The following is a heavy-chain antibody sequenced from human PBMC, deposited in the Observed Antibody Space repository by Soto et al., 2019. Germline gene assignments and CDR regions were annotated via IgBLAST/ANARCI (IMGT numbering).Heavy chain of an antibody. CDR1: GGSISSYY. Sequence: SETLSLTCTVSGGSISSYYWSRIRQPPGKGLEWIGYIYYSGSTNYNPSLKSRVTISVDTSKNQFSLKLSSVTAADTAVYYCARVGVTESYFDYWGQGTLVTVSS. V-gene: IGHV4-59*01. CDR3: ARVGVTESYFDY. CDR2: IYYSGST. D-gene: IGHD2-21*02. J-gene: IGHJ4*02.